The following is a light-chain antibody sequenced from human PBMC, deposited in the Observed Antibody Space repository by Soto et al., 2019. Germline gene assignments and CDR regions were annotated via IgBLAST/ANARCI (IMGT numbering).Light chain of an antibody. J-gene: IGKJ3*01. Sequence: DLPMTQSPSSLSASVGARVSITCQASQDIRTSLCWFQHKPGRAPKLLIYGASYLETGVPSRFRGSGSGTDFALTITRLQPEDIATYYCQHYNTPPPFTFGPGTIVDIK. CDR1: QDIRTS. V-gene: IGKV1-33*01. CDR3: QHYNTPPPFT. CDR2: GAS.